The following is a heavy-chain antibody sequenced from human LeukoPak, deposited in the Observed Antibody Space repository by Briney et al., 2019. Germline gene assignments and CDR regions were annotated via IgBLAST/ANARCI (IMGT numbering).Heavy chain of an antibody. J-gene: IGHJ3*02. Sequence: GGSLRLSCAASGFTFDDYGMSWVRRAPGKGLEWVSGINWNGGSTGYADSVKGRFTISRDNAKNSLYLQMNSLRAEDTALYYCARAVVAVAGTGGAFDIWGQGTMVTVSS. D-gene: IGHD6-19*01. CDR2: INWNGGST. V-gene: IGHV3-20*04. CDR1: GFTFDDYG. CDR3: ARAVVAVAGTGGAFDI.